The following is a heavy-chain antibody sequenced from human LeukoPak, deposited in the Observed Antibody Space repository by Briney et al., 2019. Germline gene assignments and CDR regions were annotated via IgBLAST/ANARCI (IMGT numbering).Heavy chain of an antibody. J-gene: IGHJ4*02. CDR1: GFSLSTSGAG. V-gene: IGHV2-5*02. CDR2: IYWDDDK. CDR3: AHRWVGSSWYWVYFDY. Sequence: SGPTLVNPTQTLTLTCTFSGFSLSTSGAGVGWIRQPPGKALGWLALIYWDDDKRYSPSLKSRLTITKDTSRNQVVLTMTNMDPVDTATYYCAHRWVGSSWYWVYFDYWGQGTLVTVSS. D-gene: IGHD6-13*01.